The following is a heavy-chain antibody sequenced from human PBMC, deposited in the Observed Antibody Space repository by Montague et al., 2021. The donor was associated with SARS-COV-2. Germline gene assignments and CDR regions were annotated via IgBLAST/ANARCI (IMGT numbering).Heavy chain of an antibody. J-gene: IGHJ6*02. CDR3: ARVRAVPAAMRIFSLGRSYYGIDV. CDR1: GGSFSGYY. CDR2: INHSGST. D-gene: IGHD2-2*01. V-gene: IGHV4-34*01. Sequence: SETLSLTCAVYGGSFSGYYWSWIRQPPGKGLEWIGEINHSGSTNYNPSLKSRVTISVDTSKNQFSLKLSSVTAADTAVYYCARVRAVPAAMRIFSLGRSYYGIDVWGQETTVTVSS.